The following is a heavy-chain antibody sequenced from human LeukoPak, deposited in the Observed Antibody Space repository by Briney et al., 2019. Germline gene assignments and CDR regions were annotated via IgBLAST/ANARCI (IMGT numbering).Heavy chain of an antibody. V-gene: IGHV4-59*01. Sequence: SETLSLTCTVSGDSIRSYYWSWIRQSPGKGLEWIGYIYYSGSTNYNPSLKSRVTISVDTSKNQFSLKLSSVTAADTAVYYCARVRGKSGNPEYYFDYWGQGTLVTVSS. CDR2: IYYSGST. D-gene: IGHD4-23*01. CDR1: GDSIRSYY. J-gene: IGHJ4*02. CDR3: ARVRGKSGNPEYYFDY.